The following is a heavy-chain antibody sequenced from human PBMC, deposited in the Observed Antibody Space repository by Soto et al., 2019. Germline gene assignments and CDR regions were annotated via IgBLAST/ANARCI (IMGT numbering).Heavy chain of an antibody. D-gene: IGHD3-16*01. J-gene: IGHJ3*02. CDR2: LIHGGST. CDR1: GASLGGFH. Sequence: PWETLSLTCAIYGASLGGFHWTWLRQAPGTGLEWIGELIHGGSTNYNPSFKSRVSFSLDTSKNQFSLHLMSVTAADTAVYYCARSPLGYDYVRQTWREVGDSFDIWGRGTMVTVSS. CDR3: ARSPLGYDYVRQTWREVGDSFDI. V-gene: IGHV4-34*12.